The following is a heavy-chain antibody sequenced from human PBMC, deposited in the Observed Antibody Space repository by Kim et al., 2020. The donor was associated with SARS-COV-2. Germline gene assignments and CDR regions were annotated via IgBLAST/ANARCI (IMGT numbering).Heavy chain of an antibody. V-gene: IGHV4-4*07. J-gene: IGHJ6*02. CDR2: IYTSGST. CDR3: ARDEYSSGWYPTYGMDV. CDR1: GGSISSYS. Sequence: SETLSLTCTVSGGSISSYSWRWIRQPAGKGLEWIGRIYTSGSTNYNPSLKSRVTMSVDTSKNQFSLKLSSVTAADTAVYYCARDEYSSGWYPTYGMDVWGQGTTVTVSS. D-gene: IGHD6-19*01.